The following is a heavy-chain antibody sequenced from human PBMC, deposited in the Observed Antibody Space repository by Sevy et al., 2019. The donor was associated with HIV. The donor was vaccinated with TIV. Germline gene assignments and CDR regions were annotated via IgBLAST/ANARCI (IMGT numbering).Heavy chain of an antibody. J-gene: IGHJ6*02. CDR3: ARGRGGQYCSGGSCYSYYYYGMDV. Sequence: SETLSLTCTVSGGSISSYYWSWIRQPPGKGLEWIGYIYYSGSTNYNPPLKSRVTISVDTSKNQFSLKLSSVTAADTAVYYCARGRGGQYCSGGSCYSYYYYGMDVWGQGTTVTVSS. V-gene: IGHV4-59*01. D-gene: IGHD2-15*01. CDR2: IYYSGST. CDR1: GGSISSYY.